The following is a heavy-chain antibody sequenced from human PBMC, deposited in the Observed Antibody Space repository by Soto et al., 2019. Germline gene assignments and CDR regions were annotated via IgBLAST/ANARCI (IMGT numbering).Heavy chain of an antibody. D-gene: IGHD3-10*01. J-gene: IGHJ6*02. V-gene: IGHV4-4*02. CDR2: IYHSGST. Sequence: SETLSLTCAVSGGSISSSNWWSWVRQPPGKRLEWIGEIYHSGSTNYNPSLKSRVTISVDKSKNQFSLKLSSVTAADTAVYYCSIFCWFGELLDGIAVWGQRSSVTVSS. CDR1: GGSISSSNW. CDR3: SIFCWFGELLDGIAV.